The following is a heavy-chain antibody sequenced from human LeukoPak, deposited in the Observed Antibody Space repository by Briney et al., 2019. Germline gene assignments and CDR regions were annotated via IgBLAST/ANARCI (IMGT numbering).Heavy chain of an antibody. J-gene: IGHJ4*02. CDR2: IYYSGST. Sequence: SETLSLTCTVSGGSISSYYWSWIRQPPGKGLEWIGYIYYSGSTNYNPSLKSRVTISVDTSKNQFSLKLNSVTAADTAVYYCARESRGGWESYFDYWGQGTLVTVSS. V-gene: IGHV4-59*01. D-gene: IGHD6-19*01. CDR3: ARESRGGWESYFDY. CDR1: GGSISSYY.